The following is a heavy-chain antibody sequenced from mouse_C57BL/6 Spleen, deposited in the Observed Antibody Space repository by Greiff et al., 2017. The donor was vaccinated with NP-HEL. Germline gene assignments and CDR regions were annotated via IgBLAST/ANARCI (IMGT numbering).Heavy chain of an antibody. CDR2: IDPSDSYT. D-gene: IGHD1-1*01. CDR3: ARRGFYYGSSYRENFDY. CDR1: GYTFTSYW. V-gene: IGHV1-50*01. Sequence: VQLQQPGAELVKPGASVKLSCKASGYTFTSYWMQWVKQRPGQGLEWIGEIDPSDSYTNYNQKFKGKATLTVDTSSSTAYMQLSSLTSEDSAVYDCARRGFYYGSSYRENFDYWGQGTTLTVSS. J-gene: IGHJ2*01.